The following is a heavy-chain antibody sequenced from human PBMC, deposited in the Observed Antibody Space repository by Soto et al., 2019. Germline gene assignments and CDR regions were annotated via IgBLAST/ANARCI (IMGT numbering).Heavy chain of an antibody. Sequence: QVQLVQSGAEVKKPGSSVKLSCKTSGGTLSRMIISWVRQAPGQGLEWMGGIIPIFDTTNFAQKVQGRVTISADESTNTGLLELSGLGFEGTAVFYCAAEDSSSWSYFEYWGQGTQVTVSS. CDR2: IIPIFDTT. V-gene: IGHV1-69*01. J-gene: IGHJ4*02. D-gene: IGHD6-13*01. CDR1: GGTLSRMI. CDR3: AAEDSSSWSYFEY.